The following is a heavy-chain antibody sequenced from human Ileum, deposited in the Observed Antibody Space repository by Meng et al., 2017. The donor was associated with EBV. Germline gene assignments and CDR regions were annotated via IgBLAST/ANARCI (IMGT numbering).Heavy chain of an antibody. V-gene: IGHV1-8*01. CDR1: GYTCTNYV. D-gene: IGHD5-24*01. Sequence: VRMVKPGAEGKKPGGPVQVSCKASGYTCTNYVISWVRQATGQGLEWMGWMNPKTGTAHYAQKFQGRVSMTRDTSITTAYMELSSLTSEDTAVYYCVRTLERGDYWGQGTLVTVSS. CDR3: VRTLERGDY. J-gene: IGHJ4*02. CDR2: MNPKTGTA.